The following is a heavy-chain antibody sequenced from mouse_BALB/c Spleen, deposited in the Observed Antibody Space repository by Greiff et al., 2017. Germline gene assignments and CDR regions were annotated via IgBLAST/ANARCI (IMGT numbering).Heavy chain of an antibody. CDR2: IYPGNSDT. J-gene: IGHJ4*01. Sequence: VQLQQSGPVLARPGASVKMPCKASGYTFTSYWMNWVKQRPGQGLECIGAIYPGNSDTSYNQKFKGKAKQTAVTSASTAYMELSSLTNEDSAVYSGTDSSDKYEDAMDYWGQGTSVTVSS. CDR3: TDSSDKYEDAMDY. CDR1: GYTFTSYW. V-gene: IGHV1-5*01. D-gene: IGHD2-14*01.